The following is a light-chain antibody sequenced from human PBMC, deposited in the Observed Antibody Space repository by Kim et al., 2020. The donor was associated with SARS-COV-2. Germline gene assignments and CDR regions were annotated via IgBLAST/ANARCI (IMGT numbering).Light chain of an antibody. CDR1: SGDIGSYKY. Sequence: QSALTQPASVSGSPGQSITISCTGSSGDIGSYKYVSWYQQHPGKVPKLLLYDVSKRPSGISSRFPGSKTGNTASLTISGLQAGDEADYYCSSYTTSSPYVFGPGTKVTVL. J-gene: IGLJ1*01. CDR3: SSYTTSSPYV. CDR2: DVS. V-gene: IGLV2-14*03.